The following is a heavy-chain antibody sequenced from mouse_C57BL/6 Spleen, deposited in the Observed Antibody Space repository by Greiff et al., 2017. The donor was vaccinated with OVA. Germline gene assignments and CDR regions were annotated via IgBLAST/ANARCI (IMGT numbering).Heavy chain of an antibody. D-gene: IGHD1-1*01. Sequence: EVQLQQSGPELVKPGASVKISCKASGYTFTDYYMNWVKQSHGKSLEWIGDINPNNGGTSYNQKFKGKATLTVDKSSSTAYMELGSLTSEDSAVYYCARGDYGSSPDYWGQGTTLTVSS. CDR2: INPNNGGT. CDR3: ARGDYGSSPDY. J-gene: IGHJ2*01. V-gene: IGHV1-26*01. CDR1: GYTFTDYY.